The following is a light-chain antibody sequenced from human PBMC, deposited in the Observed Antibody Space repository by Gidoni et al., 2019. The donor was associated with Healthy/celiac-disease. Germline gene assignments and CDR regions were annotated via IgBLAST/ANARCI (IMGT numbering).Light chain of an antibody. Sequence: QSALTPPRSVSGSPGQSVTISCTGTSSDVGGYNYVSWYQQHPGKAPKLMIYDVSKRPSGVPDRCYGSKSGNTASLTISGLQAEEEADYYCCSYAGSYTYVVFGGGTKLTVL. J-gene: IGLJ2*01. CDR1: SSDVGGYNY. CDR2: DVS. CDR3: CSYAGSYTYVV. V-gene: IGLV2-11*01.